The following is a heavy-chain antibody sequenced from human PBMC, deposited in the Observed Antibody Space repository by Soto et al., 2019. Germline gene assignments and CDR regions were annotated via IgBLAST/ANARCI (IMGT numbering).Heavy chain of an antibody. V-gene: IGHV3-53*01. CDR3: VRPRPSGENYGMDV. J-gene: IGHJ6*02. CDR2: LYTEGTT. D-gene: IGHD3-16*01. CDR1: GLTVSHNY. Sequence: EVQLVESGGGLIQPGGSLRLSCVASGLTVSHNYMAWVRQAPEMGLEGVSILYTEGTTYYADSVKGRFTISRDSSKNTLFLQMDSLRAEDTAVYYCVRPRPSGENYGMDVWGQGTTVTVSS.